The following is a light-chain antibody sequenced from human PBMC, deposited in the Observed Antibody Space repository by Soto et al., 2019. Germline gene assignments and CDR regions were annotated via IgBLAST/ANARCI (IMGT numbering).Light chain of an antibody. CDR3: QQFGT. Sequence: EIVLTQSPGTLSLSPGERAILSCRASQSVSSSYLAWYQQKSGQAPRLLIYGASSRATGIPDRFSGSGSGTDFTLTISRLEPEDFAVYYCQQFGTFRQATKVEIK. V-gene: IGKV3-20*01. CDR2: GAS. J-gene: IGKJ1*01. CDR1: QSVSSSY.